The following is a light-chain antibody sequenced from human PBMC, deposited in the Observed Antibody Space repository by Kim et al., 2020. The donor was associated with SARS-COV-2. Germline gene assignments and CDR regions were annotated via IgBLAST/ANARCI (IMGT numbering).Light chain of an antibody. Sequence: GQSIAVSCTGTSSVVGVYNYVSWYQQHPGRDPKLMIYDVSTRPSGVSNRCSGSKSGNTAALTISGLQAEDEADYYCSSYTSSSAWMFGGGTQLTVL. CDR3: SSYTSSSAWM. J-gene: IGLJ3*02. CDR2: DVS. CDR1: SSVVGVYNY. V-gene: IGLV2-14*04.